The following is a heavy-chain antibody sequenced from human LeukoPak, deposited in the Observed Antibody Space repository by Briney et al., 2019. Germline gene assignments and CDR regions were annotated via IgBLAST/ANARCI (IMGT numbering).Heavy chain of an antibody. V-gene: IGHV1-69*05. CDR1: GGSFSSYD. CDR2: IIPVFGMP. J-gene: IGHJ4*02. Sequence: SVKVSCKTSGGSFSSYDISWVRQAPEQGLEWMGGIIPVFGMPNYAQKFQGRLTLTTDESTGTAYMELGGLTSDDPAVYYCARSDAGNSEGGIDYWGQGTLVIVSS. D-gene: IGHD4-23*01. CDR3: ARSDAGNSEGGIDY.